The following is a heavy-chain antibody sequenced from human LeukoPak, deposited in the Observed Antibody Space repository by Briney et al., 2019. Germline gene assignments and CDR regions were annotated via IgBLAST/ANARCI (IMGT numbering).Heavy chain of an antibody. J-gene: IGHJ4*02. CDR3: ARGSDGYNPGNFGY. D-gene: IGHD5-12*01. CDR1: GGSFSGYY. Sequence: PSETLSLTCAVYGGSFSGYYWSWIRQHPGKGLEWIGYIYYSGSTSYNPSLKSRVTISVDTSKNQFSLKLSSVTAADTAVYYCARGSDGYNPGNFGYWGQGTLVTVSS. V-gene: IGHV4-31*11. CDR2: IYYSGST.